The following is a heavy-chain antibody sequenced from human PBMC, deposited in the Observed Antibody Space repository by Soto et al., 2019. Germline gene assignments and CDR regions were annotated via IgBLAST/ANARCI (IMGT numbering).Heavy chain of an antibody. CDR1: GFTFSDYY. CDR2: ISSGGTTI. J-gene: IGHJ5*02. Sequence: PGGSLRLSCAASGFTFSDYYMSWIRQAPGKGLEWVSYISSGGTTIYYADSVKGRFTISRDDAKNSLFLQMNSLRPEDTAVYFCETKGGGYYFQFDPWGQGTLVTVSS. D-gene: IGHD3-22*01. CDR3: ETKGGGYYFQFDP. V-gene: IGHV3-11*01.